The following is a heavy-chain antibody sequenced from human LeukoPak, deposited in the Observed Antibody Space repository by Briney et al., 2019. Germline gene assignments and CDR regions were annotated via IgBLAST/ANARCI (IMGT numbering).Heavy chain of an antibody. CDR1: GFTFSSYE. D-gene: IGHD3-10*02. Sequence: GGSLRLSCAASGFTFSSYEMNWVRQAPGKGLEWVSYISSSGSTIYYADSVKGRFTISRDNAKNSLYLQMNSLRAEDTAVYYCVELGINMIGGVWGKGTTVTISS. J-gene: IGHJ6*04. V-gene: IGHV3-48*03. CDR3: VELGINMIGGV. CDR2: ISSSGSTI.